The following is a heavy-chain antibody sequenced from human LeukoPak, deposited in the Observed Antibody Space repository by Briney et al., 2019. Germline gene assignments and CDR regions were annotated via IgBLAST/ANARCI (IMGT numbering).Heavy chain of an antibody. CDR1: GGSFSGYY. CDR2: INHSGST. Sequence: SETLSLTCAVYGGSFSGYYWSWIRQPPGKGLEWIGEINHSGSTNYNPSLKSRVTISVDTSKNQFSLKLRSVTAADTAVYYCARALLDNWNVWDYWGQGTLVTVSS. D-gene: IGHD1-1*01. CDR3: ARALLDNWNVWDY. V-gene: IGHV4-34*01. J-gene: IGHJ4*02.